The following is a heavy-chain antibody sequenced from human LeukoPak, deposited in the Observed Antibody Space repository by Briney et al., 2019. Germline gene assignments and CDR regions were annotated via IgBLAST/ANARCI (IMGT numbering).Heavy chain of an antibody. V-gene: IGHV4-39*01. J-gene: IGHJ6*03. Sequence: SETLSLTCTVSGGSISSYYWGWIRQPPGKGLEWIGSIYYSGSTYYNPSLKSRVTISVDTSKNQFSLKLSSVTAADTAVYYCARRALAVAGTPNYYYYMDVWGKGTAVTVSS. D-gene: IGHD6-19*01. CDR2: IYYSGST. CDR3: ARRALAVAGTPNYYYYMDV. CDR1: GGSISSYY.